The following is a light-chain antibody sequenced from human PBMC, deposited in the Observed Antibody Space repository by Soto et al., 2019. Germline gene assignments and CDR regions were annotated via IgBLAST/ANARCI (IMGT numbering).Light chain of an antibody. CDR1: QSVSSSL. CDR3: HQYGSSPAT. Sequence: IGLTQAPGALALAPGERATLPYRASQSVSSSLLAWYQQKPGQAPRVIIYGASSRATGIPDRFSGSGSGTDCTLTISRLEPEDFAVYYCHQYGSSPATFGQGTKVDIK. V-gene: IGKV3-20*01. CDR2: GAS. J-gene: IGKJ1*01.